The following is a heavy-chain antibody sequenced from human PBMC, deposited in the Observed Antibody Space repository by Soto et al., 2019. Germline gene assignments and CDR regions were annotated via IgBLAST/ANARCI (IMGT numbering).Heavy chain of an antibody. D-gene: IGHD2-2*01. Sequence: GGSLRLSCAASGFTFSSYGMHWVRQAPGKGLEWVSAIRYDGSNKYYADSVKGRFTISRDNSKNTLYLQMNSLRAEDTAVYYCAKDSRVVPVNWFDPWGQGTLVTVSS. J-gene: IGHJ5*02. V-gene: IGHV3-33*06. CDR1: GFTFSSYG. CDR3: AKDSRVVPVNWFDP. CDR2: IRYDGSNK.